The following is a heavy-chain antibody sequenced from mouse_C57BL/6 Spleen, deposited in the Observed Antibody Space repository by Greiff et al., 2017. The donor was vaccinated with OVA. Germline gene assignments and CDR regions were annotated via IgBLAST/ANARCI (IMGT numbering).Heavy chain of an antibody. D-gene: IGHD2-1*01. Sequence: QVQLQQPGAELVKPGASVKLSCKASGYTFTSYWMQWVKQRPGQGLEWIGEIDPSDSYTNYNQKFKGKATLTVDTSSSTAYMQLSSLTSEDSAVYYCARHGNYDYFDYWGQGTTLTVSS. V-gene: IGHV1-50*01. CDR2: IDPSDSYT. J-gene: IGHJ2*01. CDR1: GYTFTSYW. CDR3: ARHGNYDYFDY.